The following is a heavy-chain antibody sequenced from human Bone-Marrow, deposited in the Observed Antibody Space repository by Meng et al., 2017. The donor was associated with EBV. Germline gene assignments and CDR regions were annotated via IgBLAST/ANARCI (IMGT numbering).Heavy chain of an antibody. J-gene: IGHJ4*02. Sequence: EVQLVESGGGLVKPGGSLRLSCAASGFTFSSYSMNWVRQAPGKGLEWVSSISSSSSYIYYADSVKGRFTISRDNAKNSLYLQMNSLRAEDTAVYYCASGYYDSSGYYFDYWGQGPLVTVSS. V-gene: IGHV3-21*01. D-gene: IGHD3-22*01. CDR3: ASGYYDSSGYYFDY. CDR1: GFTFSSYS. CDR2: ISSSSSYI.